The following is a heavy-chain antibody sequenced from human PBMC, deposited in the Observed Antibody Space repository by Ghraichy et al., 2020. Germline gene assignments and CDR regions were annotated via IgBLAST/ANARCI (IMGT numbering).Heavy chain of an antibody. CDR1: GGSISSSSYY. D-gene: IGHD6-13*01. CDR3: ARHRRSFSAAGTPGFY. Sequence: SETLSLTCTVSGGSISSSSYYWGWIRQPPGKGLEWIGSIYYSGSTYYNPSLKSRVTISVDTSKNQFSLKLSSVTAADTAVYYCARHRRSFSAAGTPGFYWGQGTLVTVSS. V-gene: IGHV4-39*07. CDR2: IYYSGST. J-gene: IGHJ4*02.